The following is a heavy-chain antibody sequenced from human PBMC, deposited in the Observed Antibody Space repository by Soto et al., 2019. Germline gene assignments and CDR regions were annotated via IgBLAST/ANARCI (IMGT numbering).Heavy chain of an antibody. Sequence: EVQLVESGGGLIQPGGSLRLSCAASGFTVSSTYMSWVRQAPGKGLEWVSVIYSGGSTFYADSVKGRFTISRDNYKNTLYLHMNSLRAEDTAVYYCAKMYCGSSPLQYWGQGTLVTVSS. CDR2: IYSGGST. CDR3: AKMYCGSSPLQY. CDR1: GFTVSSTY. J-gene: IGHJ4*02. V-gene: IGHV3-53*01. D-gene: IGHD1-26*01.